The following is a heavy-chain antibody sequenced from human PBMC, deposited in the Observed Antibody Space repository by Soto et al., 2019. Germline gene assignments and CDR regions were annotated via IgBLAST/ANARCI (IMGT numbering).Heavy chain of an antibody. D-gene: IGHD3-16*02. CDR1: GFTFSSYS. CDR2: ISSSSSTI. J-gene: IGHJ4*02. V-gene: IGHV3-48*01. Sequence: GGSLRLSCAASGFTFSSYSMNWVRQAPGKGLEWVSYISSSSSTIYYADSVKGRFTISRDNAKNSLYLQMNSLRAEDTAVYYCARGSGDYIWGSYRYFDYWGQGTLVTVSS. CDR3: ARGSGDYIWGSYRYFDY.